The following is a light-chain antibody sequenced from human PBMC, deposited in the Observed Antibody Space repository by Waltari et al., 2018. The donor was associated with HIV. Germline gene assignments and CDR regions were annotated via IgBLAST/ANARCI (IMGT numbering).Light chain of an antibody. CDR3: SSFAGTHKL. V-gene: IGLV2-8*01. CDR1: NGDIRDYNY. CDR2: EVT. Sequence: QSALTQSPSASGSPGQSVNISCTGANGDIRDYNYVSWYQQHSDRPPKLIIFEVTKRPSVVPDRFSGSKSGNAASLFVSGLQPEDEATYFCSSFAGTHKLFGGGTKLTVL. J-gene: IGLJ2*01.